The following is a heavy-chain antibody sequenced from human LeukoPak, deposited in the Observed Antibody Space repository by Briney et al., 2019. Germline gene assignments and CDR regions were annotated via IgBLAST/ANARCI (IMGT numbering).Heavy chain of an antibody. Sequence: PGGSLRLSCVASGFSFSSYSTNWVRQAPGKGLEWVSYISSSGSTIYYAGSVKGRFTISRDNAKNSLYLQMNSLRAEDTAVYYCARDPKYYYDSSGYYQDYYYYGMDVWGQGTTVTVSS. CDR3: ARDPKYYYDSSGYYQDYYYYGMDV. D-gene: IGHD3-22*01. J-gene: IGHJ6*02. CDR2: ISSSGSTI. V-gene: IGHV3-48*04. CDR1: GFSFSSYS.